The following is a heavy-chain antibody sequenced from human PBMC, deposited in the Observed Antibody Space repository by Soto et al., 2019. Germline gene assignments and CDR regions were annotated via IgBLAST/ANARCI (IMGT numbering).Heavy chain of an antibody. V-gene: IGHV6-1*01. Sequence: PSQTLSLTCAISGDSVSSNSAAWNWIRQSPSRGLEWLGRTYYRSKWYNDYAVSVKSRITINPDTSKNQFSLQLNSVTPEDTAVYYCARYGEVYPKVGYYGMDVWGQGTTVTVSS. D-gene: IGHD2-8*01. CDR2: TYYRSKWYN. CDR1: GDSVSSNSAA. J-gene: IGHJ6*02. CDR3: ARYGEVYPKVGYYGMDV.